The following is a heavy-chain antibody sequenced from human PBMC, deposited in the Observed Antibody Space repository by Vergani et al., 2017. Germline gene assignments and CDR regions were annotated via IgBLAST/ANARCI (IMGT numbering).Heavy chain of an antibody. CDR2: IYWNDDQ. Sequence: QITLKESGPTLVKPTQTLTLTCTFSGFSLNTRGVSVAWIRQPPGKALDWLALIYWNDDQHYSPSLNNRVTITKDTSKNHVVLTMTNMDYVDTGTYYCVYRKTECGTTGCFCPFYYYYSKDVWGKGTTVTVSS. CDR3: VYRKTECGTTGCFCPFYYYYSKDV. CDR1: GFSLNTRGVS. D-gene: IGHD1-7*01. V-gene: IGHV2-5*04. J-gene: IGHJ6*03.